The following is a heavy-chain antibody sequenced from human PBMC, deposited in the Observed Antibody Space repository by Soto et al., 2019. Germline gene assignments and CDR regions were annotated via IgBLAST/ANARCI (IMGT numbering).Heavy chain of an antibody. CDR3: ARDLIGYDSSGYYRFDH. CDR2: IIPIFGTA. Sequence: QVQLVQSGAEVKKPGSSVKVSCKASGGTFSSYAISWVRQAPGQGLEWMGGIIPIFGTANYAQKFQGRVTITADESTSTAYMGLSSLRSEDTAVYYCARDLIGYDSSGYYRFDHSGQGTLVTVSS. CDR1: GGTFSSYA. D-gene: IGHD3-22*01. V-gene: IGHV1-69*01. J-gene: IGHJ4*02.